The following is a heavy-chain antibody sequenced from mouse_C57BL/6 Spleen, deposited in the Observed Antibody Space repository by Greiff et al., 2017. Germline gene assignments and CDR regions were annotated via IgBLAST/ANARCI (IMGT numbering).Heavy chain of an antibody. Sequence: LQESGAELVRPGASVKLSCKASGYTFTDYYINWVKQRPGQGLEWIARIYPGSGNTYYNEKFKGKATLTAEKSSSTAYMQLSSLTSEDSAVYFCARSELGRDYFDYWGQGTTLTVSS. J-gene: IGHJ2*01. V-gene: IGHV1-76*01. CDR3: ARSELGRDYFDY. D-gene: IGHD4-1*01. CDR2: IYPGSGNT. CDR1: GYTFTDYY.